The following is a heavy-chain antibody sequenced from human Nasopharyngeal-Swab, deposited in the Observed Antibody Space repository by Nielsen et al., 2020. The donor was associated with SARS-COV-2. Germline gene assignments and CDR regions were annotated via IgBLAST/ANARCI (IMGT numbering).Heavy chain of an antibody. J-gene: IGHJ4*02. CDR3: AKDYYDSSGYYYV. CDR1: GFTFSSYA. CDR2: ISGSGGST. D-gene: IGHD3-22*01. Sequence: GGSLRLSCAASGFTFSSYAMSWVRQAPGKGLEWVSAISGSGGSTYYADSVKGRFTISRDNSKNTLYLRMNSLRAEDTAVYYCAKDYYDSSGYYYVWGQGTLVTVSS. V-gene: IGHV3-23*01.